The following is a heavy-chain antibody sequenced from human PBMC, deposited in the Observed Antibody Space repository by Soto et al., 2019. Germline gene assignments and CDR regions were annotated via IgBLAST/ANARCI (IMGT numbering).Heavy chain of an antibody. CDR3: LKNEVVPAAISAYYYYYYMDV. J-gene: IGHJ6*03. D-gene: IGHD2-2*01. V-gene: IGHV3-30*18. CDR2: ISYDGSNK. CDR1: GFTFSSYG. Sequence: GGSLRLSCAASGFTFSSYGMHWVRQAPGKGLEWVAVISYDGSNKYYADTVKGRFTISRDNSKNTLYLQMNSLRADDTAVYYCLKNEVVPAAISAYYYYYYMDVWGKGTTVTVSS.